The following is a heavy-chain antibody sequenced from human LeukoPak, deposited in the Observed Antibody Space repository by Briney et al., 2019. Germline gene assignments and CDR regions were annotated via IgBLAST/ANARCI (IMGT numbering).Heavy chain of an antibody. CDR1: GFTFSSYA. CDR3: AKDVPAAGTNLYYYYYGMDV. Sequence: QAGGSLRLSCAASGFTFSSYAMSWVRQAPGKGLEWVAVISYDGSNKYYADSVKGRFTISRDNSKNTLYLQMNSLRAEDTAVYYCAKDVPAAGTNLYYYYYGMDVWGQGTTVTVSS. J-gene: IGHJ6*02. V-gene: IGHV3-30*18. CDR2: ISYDGSNK. D-gene: IGHD6-13*01.